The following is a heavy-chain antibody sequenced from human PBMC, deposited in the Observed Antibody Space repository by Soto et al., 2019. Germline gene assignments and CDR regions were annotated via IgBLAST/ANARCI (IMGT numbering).Heavy chain of an antibody. CDR3: AKCLITGAALVDY. D-gene: IGHD1-20*01. CDR2: ISYDGSNK. V-gene: IGHV3-30*18. J-gene: IGHJ4*02. Sequence: GGSLRLSCAASGFTFSSSGMHWVRQAPGKGLEWVAVISYDGSNKYYADSVKGRFTISRDNSKNTLYLQMNSLRAEDTAVYYCAKCLITGAALVDYWGQGTLVTVSS. CDR1: GFTFSSSG.